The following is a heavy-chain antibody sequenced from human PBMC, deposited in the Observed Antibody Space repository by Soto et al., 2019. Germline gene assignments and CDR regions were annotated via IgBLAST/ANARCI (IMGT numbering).Heavy chain of an antibody. D-gene: IGHD2-21*02. CDR3: ARGHCGGDCYSEYYFDY. J-gene: IGHJ4*02. CDR1: GGTFSSYA. CDR2: IIPIFGTA. Sequence: QVQLVQSGAEVKKPGSSVKVSCKATGGTFSSYAISWVRHAPGQGLEWMGGIIPIFGTANYAQKFQDRVTITADESTSTAYMELSSLRSEDTAVYYCARGHCGGDCYSEYYFDYWGQGTLVTVSS. V-gene: IGHV1-69*01.